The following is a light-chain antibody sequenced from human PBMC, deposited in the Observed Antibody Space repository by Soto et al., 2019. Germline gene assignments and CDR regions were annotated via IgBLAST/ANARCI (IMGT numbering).Light chain of an antibody. CDR2: DVS. CDR1: ISDVGGYDY. V-gene: IGLV2-14*01. J-gene: IGLJ1*01. Sequence: QSALTQPASVSGSPGQSITISCTGTISDVGGYDYDSWYQQHPGKAPKLMIYDVSNRPSGVSNRFSGSKSGNTASLTISGLQADDEADYYCSSYTTSSTYVFGTGTQLTVL. CDR3: SSYTTSSTYV.